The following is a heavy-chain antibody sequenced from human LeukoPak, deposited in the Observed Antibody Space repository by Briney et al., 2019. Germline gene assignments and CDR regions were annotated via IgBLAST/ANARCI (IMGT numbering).Heavy chain of an antibody. CDR3: AKGTTYSSGDDGFDI. CDR1: GFTFRTYW. J-gene: IGHJ3*02. Sequence: GGSLRLSCAVSGFTFRTYWMHWVRQVPGEGLVWVSRINEDGSITNYADSVKGRFSISRDNAKNTLYLQMNSLRAEDTAVYYCAKGTTYSSGDDGFDIWGQGTMVTVSS. CDR2: INEDGSIT. D-gene: IGHD3-22*01. V-gene: IGHV3-74*01.